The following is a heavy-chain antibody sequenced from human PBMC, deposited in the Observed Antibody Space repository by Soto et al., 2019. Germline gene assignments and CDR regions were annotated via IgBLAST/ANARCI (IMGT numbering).Heavy chain of an antibody. CDR2: IIPIFGTA. Sequence: QVQLVQSGAEVKKPGSSVKVSCKASGCTFSSYAISWVRQAPGQGLEWMGGIIPIFGTANYAQKFQGRVTITADESTSTAYMELSSLRSDDTAVYYCAFAPSAARTFDPWGQGTLVTVSS. CDR3: AFAPSAARTFDP. V-gene: IGHV1-69*01. D-gene: IGHD6-13*01. CDR1: GCTFSSYA. J-gene: IGHJ5*02.